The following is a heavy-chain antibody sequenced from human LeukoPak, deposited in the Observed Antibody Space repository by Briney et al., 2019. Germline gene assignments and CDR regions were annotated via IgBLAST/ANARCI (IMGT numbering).Heavy chain of an antibody. CDR2: IIPFFGTA. J-gene: IGHJ6*04. CDR3: AREEGYCSGGSCYSAYYYGMDV. V-gene: IGHV1-69*13. CDR1: GGTFSSYA. D-gene: IGHD2-15*01. Sequence: SVKVSCKASGGTFSSYAISWVRQAPGQGLEWMGGIIPFFGTANYAQRFQGRVTITSDESTSTAYMELSSLRSEDTAVYYCAREEGYCSGGSCYSAYYYGMDVWGKGTTVTVSS.